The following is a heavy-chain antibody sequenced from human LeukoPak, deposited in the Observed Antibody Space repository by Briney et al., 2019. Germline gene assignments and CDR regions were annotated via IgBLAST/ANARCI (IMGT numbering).Heavy chain of an antibody. Sequence: PSETLSLTCTVSGGSISSGSYYWSWIRQPAGKGLEWIGRIYTSGSTNYNPSLKSRVTISVDTSKNQFSLKLSSVTAADTAVYYCARERVGLEGVTAIHFDYWGQGTLVTVSS. D-gene: IGHD2-21*02. CDR2: IYTSGST. CDR1: GGSISSGSYY. V-gene: IGHV4-61*02. J-gene: IGHJ4*02. CDR3: ARERVGLEGVTAIHFDY.